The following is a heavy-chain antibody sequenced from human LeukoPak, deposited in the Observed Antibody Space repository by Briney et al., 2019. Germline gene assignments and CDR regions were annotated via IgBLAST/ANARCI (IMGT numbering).Heavy chain of an antibody. D-gene: IGHD4-23*01. V-gene: IGHV4-34*01. CDR1: GGSFSGYY. CDR2: INHSGST. J-gene: IGHJ6*03. Sequence: SETLSLTCAVYGGSFSGYYWSWIRQPPGKGLEWIGEINHSGSTNYNPSLKSRVTISVDTSKNQFSLKLSSVTAADTAVYYCARRPYYGGNYYYYYYMDVWGKGTTVTIS. CDR3: ARRPYYGGNYYYYYYMDV.